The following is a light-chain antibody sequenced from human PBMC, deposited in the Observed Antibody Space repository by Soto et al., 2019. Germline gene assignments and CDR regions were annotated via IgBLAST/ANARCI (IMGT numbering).Light chain of an antibody. CDR1: QSVGST. J-gene: IGKJ1*01. CDR2: GAS. CDR3: QQFSGWHRT. V-gene: IGKV3-15*01. Sequence: EIVMTKSPATLSASPGDRATLSCRASQSVGSTLAWYQQKPGQAPRLLIYGASTRATGIPARFSGSGSGTEFALTIRGLQSEDFAVYYCQQFSGWHRTFGQVGKVDIK.